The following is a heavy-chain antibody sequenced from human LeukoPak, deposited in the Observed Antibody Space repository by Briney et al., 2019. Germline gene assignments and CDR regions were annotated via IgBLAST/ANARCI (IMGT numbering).Heavy chain of an antibody. D-gene: IGHD1-26*01. CDR2: ISAYNGNT. CDR3: ARDGGGSYYYYYGMDV. Sequence: SLKLSCKASGYTFTSYGISWVRQAPGQGLKWMGWISAYNGNTNYAQKPQGRVTMTTDTSTSTAYMELRSLRSDDTAVYYCARDGGGSYYYYYGMDVWGQGTTVTVSS. CDR1: GYTFTSYG. J-gene: IGHJ6*02. V-gene: IGHV1-18*01.